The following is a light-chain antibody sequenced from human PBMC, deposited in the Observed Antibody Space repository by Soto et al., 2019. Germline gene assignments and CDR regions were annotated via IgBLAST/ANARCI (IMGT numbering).Light chain of an antibody. J-gene: IGKJ1*01. CDR2: GAS. CDR1: QSVSSK. CDR3: QQYNSWLWT. V-gene: IGKV3-15*01. Sequence: EIVMTQSPATLSVSPGEGATLSCRASQSVSSKLAWYQQKPGQAPRLLIYGASTRATGIPARFSGSGSGTEFTLIISSLQPEDSAVYYCQQYNSWLWTFGQGTKVDI.